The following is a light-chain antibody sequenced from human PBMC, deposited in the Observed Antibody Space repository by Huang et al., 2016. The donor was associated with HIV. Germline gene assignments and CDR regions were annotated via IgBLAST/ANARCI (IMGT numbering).Light chain of an antibody. J-gene: IGKJ5*01. CDR1: ESISSS. V-gene: IGKV3-15*01. CDR3: QQYSDWPPIT. CDR2: DAS. Sequence: EIVMTQSPGTLSVSPGERVTLSCSANESISSSLAWYQQVSGQAPRLLIYDASTRATGVPARFSCSGSGTNFTLTISSLQSEDFAVYYCQQYSDWPPITFGQGTRLDIK.